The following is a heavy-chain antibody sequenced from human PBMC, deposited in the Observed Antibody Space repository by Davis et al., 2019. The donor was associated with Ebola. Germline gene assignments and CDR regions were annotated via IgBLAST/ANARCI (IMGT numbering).Heavy chain of an antibody. V-gene: IGHV3-11*06. CDR1: GFTFSSYW. D-gene: IGHD6-19*01. J-gene: IGHJ4*02. Sequence: PGGSLRLSCAASGFTFSSYWMSWIRQAPGKGLEWVSDISSSSTYTNYADSVKGRFTISRDNAKNSLYLQMNSLRVEDTAVYYCVRDNGYSSGWGQGTLVTVSS. CDR2: ISSSSTYT. CDR3: VRDNGYSSG.